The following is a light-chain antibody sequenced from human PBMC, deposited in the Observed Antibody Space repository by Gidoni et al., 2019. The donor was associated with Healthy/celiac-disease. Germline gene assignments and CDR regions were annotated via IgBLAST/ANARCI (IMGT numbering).Light chain of an antibody. CDR1: SSDVGGYNY. V-gene: IGLV2-8*01. CDR3: SSYAGSNKFVV. J-gene: IGLJ2*01. Sequence: LTQPPSASGSPGQSVTISCTGTSSDVGGYNYVSWYQQHPGKAPKLMIYEVSKRPSGVPDRFSGSKSGNTASLTVSGLQAEDEADYYCSSYAGSNKFVVFGGGTKLTVL. CDR2: EVS.